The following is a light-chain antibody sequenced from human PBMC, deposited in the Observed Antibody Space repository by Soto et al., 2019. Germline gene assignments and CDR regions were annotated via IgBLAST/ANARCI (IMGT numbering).Light chain of an antibody. CDR3: CSHAGSSTLV. J-gene: IGLJ2*01. Sequence: QSALTQPRSVSGSPGQSVTISCTGTSSDVGGYNSVSWYQQYPGKAPKIMIYDVTKRPSGVPDRFSGSKSGNTASLTISGLQAEDEADYYCCSHAGSSTLVFGGGTKLTVL. CDR1: SSDVGGYNS. CDR2: DVT. V-gene: IGLV2-11*01.